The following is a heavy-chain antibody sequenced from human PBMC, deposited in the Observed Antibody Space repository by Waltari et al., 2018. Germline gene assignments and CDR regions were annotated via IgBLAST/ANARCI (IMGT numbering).Heavy chain of an antibody. J-gene: IGHJ4*02. V-gene: IGHV3-21*02. Sequence: EVQLVESGGGQVKPGGSLRLSCVGSGCPFSNYSMNWVRVAPGKGLDWVSSIGISTTYKFYADSVKGRFTVSRDNAKNSVYLQMNNLRVEDTAVYYCARGPWAPLDYWGQGVLVTVSS. CDR1: GCPFSNYS. CDR3: ARGPWAPLDY. CDR2: IGISTTYK.